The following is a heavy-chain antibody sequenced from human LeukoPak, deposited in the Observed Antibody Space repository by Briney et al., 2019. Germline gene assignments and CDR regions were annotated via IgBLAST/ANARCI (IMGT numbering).Heavy chain of an antibody. D-gene: IGHD3-10*01. V-gene: IGHV1-46*01. CDR1: GYTFTGYY. CDR3: ARDGTDGSGKEEEGYFDY. Sequence: GASVKVSCKASGYTFTGYYMHWVRQAPGQGLEWMGIINPSGGSTSYAQKFQGRVTMTRDMSTSTVYMELSSLRSEDTAVYYCARDGTDGSGKEEEGYFDYWGQGTLVTVSS. CDR2: INPSGGST. J-gene: IGHJ4*02.